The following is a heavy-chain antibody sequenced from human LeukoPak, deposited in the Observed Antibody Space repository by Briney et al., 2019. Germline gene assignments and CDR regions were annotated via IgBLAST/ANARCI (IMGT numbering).Heavy chain of an antibody. J-gene: IGHJ3*02. D-gene: IGHD2-2*01. CDR1: GFTFDDYG. Sequence: GGSLRLSCAASGFTFDDYGMGWVRQAPGKGLEWVSAVTWNGGRTYYAGSVKGRFTISRDSAKNSLYLQMDSVRPEDTALYYCARRGRYCSSTSCDRAFDIWGQGTMVTVSS. V-gene: IGHV3-20*04. CDR2: VTWNGGRT. CDR3: ARRGRYCSSTSCDRAFDI.